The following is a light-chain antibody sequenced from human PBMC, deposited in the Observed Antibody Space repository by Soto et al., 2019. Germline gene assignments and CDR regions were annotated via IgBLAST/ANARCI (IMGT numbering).Light chain of an antibody. Sequence: AIRMTQSPSSLSASTGDRVTITCRASQGISSYLAWYQQKPGKAPKLLIYAASTLQSGVPSRFSGSGSGTDFTITISCLQYEDFATYYCQQYYSYPFFGPGTKVDIK. CDR3: QQYYSYPF. J-gene: IGKJ3*01. V-gene: IGKV1-8*01. CDR2: AAS. CDR1: QGISSY.